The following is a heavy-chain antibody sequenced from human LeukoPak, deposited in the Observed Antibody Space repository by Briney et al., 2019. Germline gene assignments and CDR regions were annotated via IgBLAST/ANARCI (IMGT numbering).Heavy chain of an antibody. V-gene: IGHV4-39*07. CDR3: ARVEKYTSSGPTDP. Sequence: PGGALRLSCAASGFTFSSYDMTWVRQPPGKGLEWIGSIYYSGSTYYNPSLKSRVTISVDTSKNQFSLKLSSVTAADTAVYYCARVEKYTSSGPTDPWGQGTLVTVSS. CDR2: IYYSGST. D-gene: IGHD6-13*01. CDR1: GFTFSSYD. J-gene: IGHJ5*02.